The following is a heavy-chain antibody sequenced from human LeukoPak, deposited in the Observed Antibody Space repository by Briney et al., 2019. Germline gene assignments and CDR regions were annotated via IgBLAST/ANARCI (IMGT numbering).Heavy chain of an antibody. V-gene: IGHV1-69*13. D-gene: IGHD1-26*01. J-gene: IGHJ4*02. Sequence: GASVKVSCKASGGTFSIYAISWVRQAPGQGLEWMGGIIPIFGTANYAQKFQGRVTITADESTSTAYMGLSSLRSEDTAVYYCARHSIVGASFDYWGQGTLVTVSS. CDR1: GGTFSIYA. CDR2: IIPIFGTA. CDR3: ARHSIVGASFDY.